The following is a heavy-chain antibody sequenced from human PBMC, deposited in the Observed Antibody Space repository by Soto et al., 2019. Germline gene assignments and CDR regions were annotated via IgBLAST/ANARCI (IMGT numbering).Heavy chain of an antibody. CDR2: IRSKANSYAT. D-gene: IGHD6-13*01. V-gene: IGHV3-73*01. J-gene: IGHJ5*02. Sequence: GGSLRLSCAASGFTFSGSAMHWVRQASGKGLEWVGRIRSKANSYATAYAASVKGRFTISRDDSKNTAYLQMNSLKTEDAAVYYCTRHGAAAGHGDWFDPWGQGTLVTVSS. CDR3: TRHGAAAGHGDWFDP. CDR1: GFTFSGSA.